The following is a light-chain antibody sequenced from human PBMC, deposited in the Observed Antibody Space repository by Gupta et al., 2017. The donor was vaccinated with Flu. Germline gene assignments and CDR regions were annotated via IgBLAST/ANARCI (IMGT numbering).Light chain of an antibody. CDR1: RTNIGNYF. Sequence: VTISCSGSRTNIGNYFVSWYKQFPGAAPNLLIYQDNKRPSGMPDRFSGSKSGTSATLDITGLQTGDEAHYYCGTWDNSRSGSWVFGGGTKVTVL. V-gene: IGLV1-51*01. J-gene: IGLJ3*02. CDR2: QDN. CDR3: GTWDNSRSGSWV.